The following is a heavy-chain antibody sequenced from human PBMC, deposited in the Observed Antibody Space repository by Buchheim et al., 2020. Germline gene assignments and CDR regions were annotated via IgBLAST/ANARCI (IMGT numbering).Heavy chain of an antibody. V-gene: IGHV4-59*01. J-gene: IGHJ6*02. CDR2: IYYSGGT. Sequence: QVQLQESGPGLVKPSETLSLTCTVSGGSMSGYYWSWIRQPPGKGLEWIGYIYYSGGTRYNPSLKRRVTMSVDTSKKKFSLKLSSVTAADTALYYCARLISKVGDYYYYAMDVWGQGTT. CDR1: GGSMSGYY. CDR3: ARLISKVGDYYYYAMDV. D-gene: IGHD4-17*01.